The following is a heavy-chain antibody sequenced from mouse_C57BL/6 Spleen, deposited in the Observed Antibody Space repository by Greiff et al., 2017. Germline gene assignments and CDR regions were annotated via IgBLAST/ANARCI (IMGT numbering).Heavy chain of an antibody. V-gene: IGHV1-80*01. CDR1: GYAFSSYW. CDR2: IYPGDGDT. D-gene: IGHD2-5*01. Sequence: QVQLQQSGAELVKPGASVKISCKASGYAFSSYWLNWVKQRPGQGLEWIGQIYPGDGDTNYNGKFKGKATLTADKSSSTAYMQLSILTSEDSAVYFCARSYYSNGDYWGQGTTLTVSS. CDR3: ARSYYSNGDY. J-gene: IGHJ2*01.